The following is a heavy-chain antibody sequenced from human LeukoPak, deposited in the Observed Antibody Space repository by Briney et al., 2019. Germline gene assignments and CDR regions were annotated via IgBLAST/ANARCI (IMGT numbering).Heavy chain of an antibody. J-gene: IGHJ4*02. D-gene: IGHD3-16*01. Sequence: SETLSLTCTVSGGSISSSSYYWGWIRQPPGKGLEWIGSIYYSGSTYYNPSLKSRVTISVDTSKNQFSLKLSSVTAADTAVYYCARDVGGSSDDYWGQGTLVTVSS. CDR3: ARDVGGSSDDY. V-gene: IGHV4-39*07. CDR2: IYYSGST. CDR1: GGSISSSSYY.